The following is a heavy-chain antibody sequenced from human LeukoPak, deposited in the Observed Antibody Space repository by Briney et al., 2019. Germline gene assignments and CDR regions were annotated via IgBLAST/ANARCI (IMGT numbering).Heavy chain of an antibody. V-gene: IGHV3-23*01. CDR3: AKGGLQTLFY. CDR2: ISGSGGST. D-gene: IGHD4-11*01. J-gene: IGHJ4*02. Sequence: GGSLRLSCAASEFTFSSYAMSWVRQAPGKGLEWVSAISGSGGSTYYADSVKGRFTISRDNSKNTLYLQMNSLRAEDTAIYYCAKGGLQTLFYWGQGTLVTVSS. CDR1: EFTFSSYA.